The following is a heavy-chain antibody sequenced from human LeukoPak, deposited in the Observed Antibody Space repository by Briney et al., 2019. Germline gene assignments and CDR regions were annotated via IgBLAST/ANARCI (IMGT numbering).Heavy chain of an antibody. J-gene: IGHJ4*02. CDR2: ISAYNGNT. D-gene: IGHD1-14*01. CDR1: GYTFTSYY. V-gene: IGHV1-18*04. Sequence: GASVKVSCKASGYTFTSYYMHWVRQAPGQGLEWMGWISAYNGNTNYAQKLQGRVTMTTDTSTSTAYMELRSLRSDDTAVYYCAREEEPGNYFDYWGQGTLVTVSS. CDR3: AREEEPGNYFDY.